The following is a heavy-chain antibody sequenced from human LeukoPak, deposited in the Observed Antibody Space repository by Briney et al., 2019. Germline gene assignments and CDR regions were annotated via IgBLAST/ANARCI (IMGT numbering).Heavy chain of an antibody. V-gene: IGHV4-38-2*01. J-gene: IGHJ4*02. CDR3: ARWDDYGDGPDY. CDR1: GYSIGSGYY. D-gene: IGHD4-17*01. Sequence: PSETLSLTCAVSGYSIGSGYYWGWIRQPPRKGLEWIGSIYHSGSTYYNPSLKSRVTISIDTSKNQFSLKLSSVTAADTAVYYCARWDDYGDGPDYWGRGTLVTVSS. CDR2: IYHSGST.